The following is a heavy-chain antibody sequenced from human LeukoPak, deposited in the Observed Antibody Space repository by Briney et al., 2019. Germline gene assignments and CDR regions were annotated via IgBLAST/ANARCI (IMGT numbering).Heavy chain of an antibody. CDR3: ARDFVAVANDAFDI. Sequence: GGSLRLSCAASGFTFSSYSMNWVCQAPGKGLEWVSSISSSSSYIYYADSVKGRFTISRDNAKNSLYLQMNSLRAEDTAVYYCARDFVAVANDAFDIWGRGTMVTVSS. CDR1: GFTFSSYS. J-gene: IGHJ3*02. CDR2: ISSSSSYI. V-gene: IGHV3-21*01. D-gene: IGHD6-19*01.